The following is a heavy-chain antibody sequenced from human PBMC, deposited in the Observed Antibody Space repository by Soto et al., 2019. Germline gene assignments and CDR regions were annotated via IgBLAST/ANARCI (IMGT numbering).Heavy chain of an antibody. Sequence: GESLKISCKGSGYSFTSYWIGWVRQMPGKGLEWMGIIYPGDSDTRYSPSFQGQVTISADKSISTAYLQWSSLKASDTAMYYCARGYYDFWIGYQNEDYYYGMDVWGQGTTVTVSS. V-gene: IGHV5-51*01. D-gene: IGHD3-3*01. CDR1: GYSFTSYW. CDR3: ARGYYDFWIGYQNEDYYYGMDV. J-gene: IGHJ6*02. CDR2: IYPGDSDT.